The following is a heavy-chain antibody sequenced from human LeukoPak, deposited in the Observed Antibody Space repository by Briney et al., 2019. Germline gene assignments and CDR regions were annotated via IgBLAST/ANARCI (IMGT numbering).Heavy chain of an antibody. V-gene: IGHV3-15*01. CDR2: IKSQTDGGTT. CDR1: GFTFSNAW. J-gene: IGHJ5*02. CDR3: TTDLSGRSGRYSSSWYRFDP. Sequence: GGSLRLSCAASGFTFSNAWMSWVRQAPGKGLEWVGRIKSQTDGGTTDYAAPVKGRFTISRDDSKNTLYLQMNSLKTEGTAVYYCTTDLSGRSGRYSSSWYRFDPWGQGTLVTVSS. D-gene: IGHD6-13*01.